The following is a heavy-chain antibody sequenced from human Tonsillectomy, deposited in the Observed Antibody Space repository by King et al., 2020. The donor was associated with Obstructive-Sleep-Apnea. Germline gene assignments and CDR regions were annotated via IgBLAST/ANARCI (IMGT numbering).Heavy chain of an antibody. D-gene: IGHD6-19*01. V-gene: IGHV3-30*18. Sequence: VQLVESGGGVVQPGRSLRLSCAASGFTFSSYGMHWVRQAPGKGLEWVAVISYDGSNKYYADSVKGRFTISRDNSKNTLYLQMNSLRAEDTAVYYCAKGLPRIAVAGTDFDYWGQGTLVTVSS. J-gene: IGHJ4*02. CDR3: AKGLPRIAVAGTDFDY. CDR2: ISYDGSNK. CDR1: GFTFSSYG.